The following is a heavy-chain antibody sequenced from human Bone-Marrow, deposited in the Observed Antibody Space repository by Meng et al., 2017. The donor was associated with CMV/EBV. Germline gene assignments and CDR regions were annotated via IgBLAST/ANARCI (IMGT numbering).Heavy chain of an antibody. D-gene: IGHD6-6*01. CDR2: INPNSGGT. CDR1: GYTFTGYY. V-gene: IGHV1-2*02. Sequence: ASVKVSCKASGYTFTGYYMHWVRQAPGQGLEWMGWINPNSGGTNYAQKFQGRVTMTRDTSISTAYMELSRLRSDDTAVYYCAREYSSSPGGFDYWGQGPLVTVSS. CDR3: AREYSSSPGGFDY. J-gene: IGHJ4*02.